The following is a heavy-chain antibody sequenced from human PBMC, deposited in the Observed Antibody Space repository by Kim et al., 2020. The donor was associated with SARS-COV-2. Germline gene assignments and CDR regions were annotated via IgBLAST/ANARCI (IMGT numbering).Heavy chain of an antibody. Sequence: GGSLRLSCAASGFAFSSYSISWVRQAPGKGLEWVSHISSSSATIYYADSVQGRFTISRDNADNSLYLQMSSLRDEDTAVYYCARGGSSGYSSSTPFDYWGQGTLVTVSS. D-gene: IGHD6-6*01. CDR2: ISSSSATI. J-gene: IGHJ4*02. CDR1: GFAFSSYS. V-gene: IGHV3-48*02. CDR3: ARGGSSGYSSSTPFDY.